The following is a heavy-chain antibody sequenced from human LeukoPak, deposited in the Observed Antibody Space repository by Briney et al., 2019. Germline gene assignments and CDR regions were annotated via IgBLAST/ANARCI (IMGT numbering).Heavy chain of an antibody. J-gene: IGHJ4*02. CDR3: ATDRNYAFDH. CDR1: GFTLTSYS. D-gene: IGHD1-7*01. V-gene: IGHV3-48*02. Sequence: PGGSLRLSCAASGFTLTSYSINWVRQAPGKGLEWVSYITSSSSNIKCADSVKGRFTISRDNAKSSVYLQMNSLRDEDTAIYYCATDRNYAFDHWGQGTLVTVSS. CDR2: ITSSSSNI.